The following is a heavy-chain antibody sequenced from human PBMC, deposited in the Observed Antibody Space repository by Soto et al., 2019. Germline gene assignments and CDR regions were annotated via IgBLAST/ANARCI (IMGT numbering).Heavy chain of an antibody. CDR3: AKALRPSLNFFYYMDV. D-gene: IGHD2-2*01. J-gene: IGHJ6*03. V-gene: IGHV3-23*01. CDR1: GFTFGSYA. Sequence: EVQLLESGGGLVQPAGSLRLSCVVSGFTFGSYAMSWVRQAPEKGPEWVAILGGNGFTTYYADSVKGRFTISGDKSKSTLFLQMNSLRADDTGVYYCAKALRPSLNFFYYMDVWGRGTCVTVSS. CDR2: LGGNGFTT.